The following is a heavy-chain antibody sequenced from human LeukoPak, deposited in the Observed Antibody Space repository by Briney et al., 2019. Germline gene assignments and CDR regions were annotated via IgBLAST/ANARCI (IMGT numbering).Heavy chain of an antibody. CDR3: ARDPPSFQH. CDR2: ISTTSTFI. J-gene: IGHJ1*01. Sequence: GGSLRVSCEASGFTFSSYNMNWVRQAPGKGLEWVSSISTTSTFIYYADSVKGRFTISRDNAKNSLYLQMNSLRAEDTALYYCARDPPSFQHWGQGTLVTVSS. V-gene: IGHV3-21*01. CDR1: GFTFSSYN.